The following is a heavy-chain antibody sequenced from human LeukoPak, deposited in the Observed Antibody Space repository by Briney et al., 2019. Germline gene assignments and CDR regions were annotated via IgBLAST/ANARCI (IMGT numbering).Heavy chain of an antibody. D-gene: IGHD3-16*01. CDR1: GFAFGVHA. V-gene: IGHV3-23*01. Sequence: GGSLRLSCVGSGFAFGVHAMSWGRRAPGKGPEWVATIGSGADLFYAESVKGRFTISRDDPRNTVWLQMNSLRAEDTALYYCAKDWTPHNRVYDCLDAWGQGTQVTVSS. J-gene: IGHJ5*02. CDR3: AKDWTPHNRVYDCLDA. CDR2: IGSGADL.